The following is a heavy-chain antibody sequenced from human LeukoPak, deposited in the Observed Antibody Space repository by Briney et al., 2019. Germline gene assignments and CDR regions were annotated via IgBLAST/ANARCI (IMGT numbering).Heavy chain of an antibody. CDR2: ISATGGST. V-gene: IGHV3-23*01. Sequence: PGGSLRLSCAASGFTFSIYDMSWVRQAPGKGLEWVSSISATGGSTYYADSVKGRFTISRDNSKNTLYLQMNSLRAEDTAVYYCGKDPRHSYVYWGQGTLVTVFS. J-gene: IGHJ4*02. CDR3: GKDPRHSYVY. CDR1: GFTFSIYD. D-gene: IGHD3-16*01.